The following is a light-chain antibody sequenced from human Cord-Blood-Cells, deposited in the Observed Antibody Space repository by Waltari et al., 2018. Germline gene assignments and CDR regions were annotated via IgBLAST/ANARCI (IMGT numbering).Light chain of an antibody. CDR3: QALDSSTVV. J-gene: IGLJ2*01. Sequence: SYEMTKPPSVSVSPGQTTSITCSGDKLGDKFACWYQQKPGQSPVLATYKASMRPTGIPKRFSGHSSRSAATLASKGTQAMDEAHYYCQALDSSTVVFRGRSKLTV. CDR2: KAS. CDR1: KLGDKF. V-gene: IGLV3-1*01.